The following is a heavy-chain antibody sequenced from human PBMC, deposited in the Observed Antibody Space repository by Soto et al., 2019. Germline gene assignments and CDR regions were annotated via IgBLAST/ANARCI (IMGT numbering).Heavy chain of an antibody. CDR1: GGTFSSYA. CDR3: ARGYSYGYHWFDP. Sequence: SVKVSCKASGGTFSSYAISWVRQAPGQGLEWMGGIIPIFGTANYAQKFQGRVTITADESTSTAYMELSSLRSEDTAVYYCARGYSYGYHWFDPWGQGTLVTVSS. D-gene: IGHD5-18*01. V-gene: IGHV1-69*13. J-gene: IGHJ5*02. CDR2: IIPIFGTA.